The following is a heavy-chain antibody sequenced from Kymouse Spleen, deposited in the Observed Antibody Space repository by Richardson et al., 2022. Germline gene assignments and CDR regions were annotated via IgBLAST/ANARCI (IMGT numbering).Heavy chain of an antibody. J-gene: IGHJ6*02. CDR1: GFTFSNAW. Sequence: EVQLVESGGGLVKPGGSLRLSCAASGFTFSNAWMSWVRQAPGKGLEWVGRIKSKTDGGTTDYAAPVKGRFTISRDDSKNTLYLQMNSLKTEDTAVYYCTTGFTVVTNYYYGMDVWGQGTTVTVSS. V-gene: IGHV3-15*01. CDR3: TTGFTVVTNYYYGMDV. CDR2: IKSKTDGGTT. D-gene: IGHD4-23*01.